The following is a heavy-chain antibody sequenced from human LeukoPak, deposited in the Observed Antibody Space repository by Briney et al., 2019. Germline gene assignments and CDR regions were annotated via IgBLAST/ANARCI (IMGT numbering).Heavy chain of an antibody. J-gene: IGHJ4*02. Sequence: SETLSLTCSVSGGSISDYYWSWIRQPPGKGLEWIGYMYYSGSTKSNPSLESRVAMSVDTSKNLFSLKLSSVTAADTAVYYCARGADGDYLFSDYWGQGTLVTVSS. D-gene: IGHD4-17*01. CDR2: MYYSGST. CDR1: GGSISDYY. CDR3: ARGADGDYLFSDY. V-gene: IGHV4-59*12.